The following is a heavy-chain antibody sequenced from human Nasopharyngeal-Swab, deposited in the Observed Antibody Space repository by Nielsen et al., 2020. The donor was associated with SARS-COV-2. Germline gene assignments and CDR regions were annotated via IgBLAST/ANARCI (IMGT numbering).Heavy chain of an antibody. D-gene: IGHD2-2*01. J-gene: IGHJ6*02. CDR2: TYYRSKWYN. Sequence: LRLSCAISGASVSSNSTAWNWIRQSPSRGLEWLGRTYYRSKWYNDYAVSVKSRITINPDTSKNQFSLQLNSVTPEDTAVYYCAREVSIVVVPADYYGMDVWGQGTTVTVSS. CDR1: GASVSSNSTA. V-gene: IGHV6-1*01. CDR3: AREVSIVVVPADYYGMDV.